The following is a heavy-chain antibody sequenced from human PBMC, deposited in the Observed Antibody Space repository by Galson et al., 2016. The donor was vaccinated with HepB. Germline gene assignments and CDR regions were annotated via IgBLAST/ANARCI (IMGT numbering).Heavy chain of an antibody. V-gene: IGHV3-49*03. J-gene: IGHJ4*02. CDR2: IRSNAYGGTT. CDR3: VSNLGREGC. Sequence: SLRLSCASSGFSFGDYAMSWFRQAPGKGLEWVGFIRSNAYGGTTEYAASVRGRFTISRDDSKTIAYLQMKSLKTEDTAVYYCVSNLGREGCWGQGILVTVSS. D-gene: IGHD1-26*01. CDR1: GFSFGDYA.